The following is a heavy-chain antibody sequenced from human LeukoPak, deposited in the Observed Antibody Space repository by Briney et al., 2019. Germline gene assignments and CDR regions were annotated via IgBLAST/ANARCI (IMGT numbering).Heavy chain of an antibody. V-gene: IGHV4-34*01. CDR2: INHSGST. J-gene: IGHJ4*02. CDR1: GGSFSGYY. D-gene: IGHD3-16*02. CDR3: ASSSYHETLGGY. Sequence: SETLSLTCAVYGGSFSGYYWSWIRQPPGKGLEWIGEINHSGSTNYNPSLKSRVTISVDTSKNQFSLKLSSVTAADTAVYYCASSSYHETLGGYWGQGTLVTVSS.